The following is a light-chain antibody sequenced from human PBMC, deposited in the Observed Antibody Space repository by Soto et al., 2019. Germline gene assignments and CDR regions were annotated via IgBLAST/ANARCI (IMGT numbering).Light chain of an antibody. CDR3: QQYNSYPGT. CDR1: QSISSW. Sequence: DIQMTQSPSTLSASVGDRVTLTCRASQSISSWLAWYQQKPGKAPKLLIYDASSLESGVPARFSGSGSGTEFTLTISSLQPDDFATYFCQQYNSYPGTFGQGTKLEIK. CDR2: DAS. V-gene: IGKV1-5*01. J-gene: IGKJ2*02.